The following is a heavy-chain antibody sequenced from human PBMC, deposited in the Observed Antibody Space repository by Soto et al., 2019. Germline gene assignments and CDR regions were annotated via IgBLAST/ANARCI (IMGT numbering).Heavy chain of an antibody. CDR1: GYTFTNNV. V-gene: IGHV1-3*04. Sequence: ASVKVSCKASGYTFTNNVIHWLRQAPGQTLEWMGWIHTAKGNTKYSQKFEDRVTLTRDTAASTAYMELNSLRSDARAVYYSARDPIWTYTWNYARLNYLDPWGQGTLVTVSS. CDR3: ARDPIWTYTWNYARLNYLDP. J-gene: IGHJ5*02. CDR2: IHTAKGNT. D-gene: IGHD1-7*01.